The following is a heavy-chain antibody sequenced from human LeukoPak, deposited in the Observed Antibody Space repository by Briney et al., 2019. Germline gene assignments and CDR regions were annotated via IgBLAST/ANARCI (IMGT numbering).Heavy chain of an antibody. V-gene: IGHV4-59*01. Sequence: SETLSLTCTVSGGSISSYYWSWIRQPPGKGLEWIGYIYYSGNTNYNPPLKSRVTISVDTSKNQFSLKLSSVTAADTAVYYCAREDSSGYFPDYWGQGTLVTVSS. CDR2: IYYSGNT. CDR1: GGSISSYY. CDR3: AREDSSGYFPDY. D-gene: IGHD3-22*01. J-gene: IGHJ4*02.